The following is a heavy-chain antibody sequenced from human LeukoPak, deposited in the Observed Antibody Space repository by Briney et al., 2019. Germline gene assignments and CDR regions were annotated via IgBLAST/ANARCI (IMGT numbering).Heavy chain of an antibody. J-gene: IGHJ4*02. Sequence: PGRSLRLSCAASGFTVSSNFMSWVRQAPGKGLEWVSVMYSGGRTYYADSVKGRFTISRDNSKNTLDLQMNSLRAEDTAVYYCARSIAARYFDLWGQGTVVTVSS. CDR3: ARSIAARYFDL. CDR2: MYSGGRT. CDR1: GFTVSSNF. V-gene: IGHV3-66*01. D-gene: IGHD6-6*01.